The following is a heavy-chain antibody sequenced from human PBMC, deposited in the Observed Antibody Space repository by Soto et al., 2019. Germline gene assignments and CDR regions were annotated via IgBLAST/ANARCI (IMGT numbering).Heavy chain of an antibody. CDR1: GFTFSTYG. J-gene: IGHJ5*02. D-gene: IGHD6-6*01. Sequence: PGGSLRLSCAASGFTFSTYGMSWVRQAPGRGLEWVSGISGGGQNADAVRGRFPISRDNARNSVFLHLNSLRAEDTAVYYCARDNDGAQFASSYNDLWGQGTLVTVSS. CDR2: ISGGG. V-gene: IGHV3-23*01. CDR3: ARDNDGAQFASSYNDL.